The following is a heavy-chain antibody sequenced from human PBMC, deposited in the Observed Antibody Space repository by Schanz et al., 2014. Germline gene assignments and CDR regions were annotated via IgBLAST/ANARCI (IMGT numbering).Heavy chain of an antibody. J-gene: IGHJ4*02. CDR2: IIPVLNIA. V-gene: IGHV1-69*02. CDR1: GGTFSSYT. Sequence: QLQLVQSGAEVKKPGSSVKVSCKLSGGTFSSYTISWMRQAPGQGLEWMGKIIPVLNIATYAQRFQGRVSITADTSTNTAYMELSSLTSEDTAVHYCARGRGFYDYWGQGTLXTVSS. D-gene: IGHD3-10*01. CDR3: ARGRGFYDY.